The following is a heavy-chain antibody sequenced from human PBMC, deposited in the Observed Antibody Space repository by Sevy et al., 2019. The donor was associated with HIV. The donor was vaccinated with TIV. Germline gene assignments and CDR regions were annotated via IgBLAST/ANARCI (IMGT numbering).Heavy chain of an antibody. Sequence: GGSLRLSCEVSGFNFRSYWMSWVRQAPGKGLEWVANIKHDGSEHYYLDSVKGRFTVSRDNGKNSLYLQMTSLRVDDAAVYYCATEIQEEDKSGAKFDYWGRGTLVTVSS. D-gene: IGHD3-10*01. V-gene: IGHV3-7*01. CDR2: IKHDGSEH. CDR1: GFNFRSYW. J-gene: IGHJ4*02. CDR3: ATEIQEEDKSGAKFDY.